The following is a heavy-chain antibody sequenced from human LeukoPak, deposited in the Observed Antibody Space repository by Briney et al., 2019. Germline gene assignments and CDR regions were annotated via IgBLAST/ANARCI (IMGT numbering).Heavy chain of an antibody. CDR2: ISGSGSRT. Sequence: GGSLRLSCAASGVTFSSYAMSWVRQAPGKGLEWVSDISGSGSRTYYADSVKGRFTISRDNSKDTLYLQMNSLRAEDTAMYYCATALGATYPFDAWGQGTLVTVSS. D-gene: IGHD1-26*01. CDR3: ATALGATYPFDA. CDR1: GVTFSSYA. J-gene: IGHJ4*02. V-gene: IGHV3-23*01.